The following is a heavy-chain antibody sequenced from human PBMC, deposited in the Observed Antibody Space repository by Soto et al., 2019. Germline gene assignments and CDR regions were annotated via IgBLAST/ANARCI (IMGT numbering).Heavy chain of an antibody. Sequence: QVQLVQSGAEVKKPGASVKVSCKASGYTFTSYYMHWVRQAPGQGLEWMGIINPSGGSTSYAQKFQGRXXMXRGXSTSTVYMELSSLRSEDTAVYYCARAMTTWLSFDPWGQGTLVTVSS. D-gene: IGHD3-22*01. CDR3: ARAMTTWLSFDP. J-gene: IGHJ5*02. CDR1: GYTFTSYY. CDR2: INPSGGST. V-gene: IGHV1-46*01.